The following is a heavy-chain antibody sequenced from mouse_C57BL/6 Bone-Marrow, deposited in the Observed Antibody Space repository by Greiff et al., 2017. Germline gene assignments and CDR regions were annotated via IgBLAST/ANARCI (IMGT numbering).Heavy chain of an antibody. CDR1: GFNIKDDY. Sequence: VQLQQSGAELVRPGASVKLSCTASGFNIKDDYMHWVKQRPEQGLEWIGWIDPENGDTAYASKFQGKATQTADTSSNTAYLQLSSLTSEDTAVYYCTTKDYYSNYYWGQGTTLTVSS. D-gene: IGHD2-5*01. J-gene: IGHJ2*01. CDR3: TTKDYYSNYY. CDR2: IDPENGDT. V-gene: IGHV14-4*01.